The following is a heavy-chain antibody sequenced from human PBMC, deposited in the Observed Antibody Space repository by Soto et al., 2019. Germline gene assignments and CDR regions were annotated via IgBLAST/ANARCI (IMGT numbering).Heavy chain of an antibody. CDR1: GGSISSYY. CDR3: ARQVGQYYYYYYYMDV. D-gene: IGHD2-2*01. CDR2: IYYSGST. Sequence: PSETLSLTCTVSGGSISSYYWSLIRQPPGKGLEWIGYIYYSGSTNYNPSLKSRVTISVDTSKNQFSLKLSSVTAADTAVYYCARQVGQYYYYYYYMDVWGKGTTVTVSS. V-gene: IGHV4-59*08. J-gene: IGHJ6*03.